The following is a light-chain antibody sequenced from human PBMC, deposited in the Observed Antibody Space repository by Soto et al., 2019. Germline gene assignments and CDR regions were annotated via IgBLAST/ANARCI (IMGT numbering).Light chain of an antibody. CDR3: QQYDTYPWT. V-gene: IGKV1-5*01. CDR2: DAS. CDR1: QRMSAW. J-gene: IGKJ1*01. Sequence: DIQMTQSPTTLSASVGDRVIITCRASQRMSAWLAWYQQKPGKAPTLLIYDASSLEHGVPSRFSGSGSGTDFTLTISSLQPDDFATYYCQQYDTYPWTFGQGTKVEIK.